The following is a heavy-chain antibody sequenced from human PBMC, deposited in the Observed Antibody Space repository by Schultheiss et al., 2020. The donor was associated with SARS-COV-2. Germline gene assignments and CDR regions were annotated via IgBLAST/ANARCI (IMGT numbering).Heavy chain of an antibody. V-gene: IGHV1-18*01. D-gene: IGHD3-3*01. J-gene: IGHJ4*02. CDR2: ISAYNGNT. CDR1: GYTFSRYG. Sequence: ASVKVSCKASGYTFSRYGISWVRQAPGQGLEWMGWISAYNGNTNYAQKLQGRVTMTTDTSTSTAYMELRSLRSDDTAVYYCAREGYDFWSEKPFDYWGQGTLVTVSS. CDR3: AREGYDFWSEKPFDY.